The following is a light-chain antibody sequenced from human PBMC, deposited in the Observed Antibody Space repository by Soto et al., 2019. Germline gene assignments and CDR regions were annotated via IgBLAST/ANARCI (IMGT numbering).Light chain of an antibody. CDR1: QTVGSN. J-gene: IGKJ5*01. CDR2: GAS. Sequence: EIVLTQSPDTLSVSPGERATLSCRASQTVGSNLAWYQQKPGQAPRLLIYGASTRASDTPARFSGSGSVTEFALTISSLQSEDFAVYYCQQYNNWPITFGQGTQLEIK. CDR3: QQYNNWPIT. V-gene: IGKV3D-15*01.